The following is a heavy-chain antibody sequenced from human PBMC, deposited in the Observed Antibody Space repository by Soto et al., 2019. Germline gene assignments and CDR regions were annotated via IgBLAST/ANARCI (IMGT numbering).Heavy chain of an antibody. Sequence: SETLSLTCAVSGGSISSSNWWSWVRQPPGKGLEWIGEIYHGGSTEYNPSLKSRVTISVDKSKNQFSLKLTSVTAADTAMYFCARARIAVADIADFDCWGQGTLVTVSS. CDR3: ARARIAVADIADFDC. V-gene: IGHV4-4*02. D-gene: IGHD6-19*01. J-gene: IGHJ4*02. CDR2: IYHGGST. CDR1: GGSISSSNW.